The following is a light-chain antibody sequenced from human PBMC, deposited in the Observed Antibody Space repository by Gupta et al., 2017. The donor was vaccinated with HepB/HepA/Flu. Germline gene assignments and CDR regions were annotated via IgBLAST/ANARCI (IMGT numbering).Light chain of an antibody. J-gene: IGKJ4*01. CDR3: QQTKSFPLT. CDR1: QGVDSG. CDR2: ATS. V-gene: IGKV1-12*01. Sequence: DIQMTQSPSFVSASVGDTVSITCRASQGVDSGLAWYQQIPGRAPKLLISATSSLQSDVPSRFIGSGSGTDFTLNINSLQPEDFAVYFCQQTKSFPLTFGGGTTVDI.